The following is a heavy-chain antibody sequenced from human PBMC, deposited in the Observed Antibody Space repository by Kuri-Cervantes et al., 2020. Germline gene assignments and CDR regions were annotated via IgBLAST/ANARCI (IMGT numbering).Heavy chain of an antibody. CDR3: ARVPTNYYESSGFSFDI. J-gene: IGHJ3*02. Sequence: GPLRPPFALHGGPFSGYYWSWIRQPPGKGLEWIGEINHSGSTSYNPSLKSRVTISVDTSKNQFSLKLSSVTAADTAVYYCARVPTNYYESSGFSFDIWGQGTMVTVSS. CDR2: INHSGST. D-gene: IGHD3-22*01. CDR1: GGPFSGYY. V-gene: IGHV4-34*01.